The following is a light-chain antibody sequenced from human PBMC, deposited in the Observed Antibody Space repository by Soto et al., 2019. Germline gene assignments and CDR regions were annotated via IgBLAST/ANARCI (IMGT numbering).Light chain of an antibody. V-gene: IGKV1-9*01. CDR3: QQYNSYPLT. J-gene: IGKJ4*01. Sequence: IHWTQSPSSLSASVGGSVTITCRASQGITSYLAWYQQKPGKAPNLLIYGASTLQSGVPSRFSGSGSGTEFTLTISSLQPDDFATYYCQQYNSYPLTFGGGTKVDIK. CDR2: GAS. CDR1: QGITSY.